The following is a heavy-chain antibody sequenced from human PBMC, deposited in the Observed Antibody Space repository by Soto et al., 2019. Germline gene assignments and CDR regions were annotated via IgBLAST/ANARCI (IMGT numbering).Heavy chain of an antibody. Sequence: EVRLLESGGGLVQPGGSLRLSCFASGFTFPNYAMSWVRQAPGKGLEWVSVVTGRASSTYYADSVEGRFTISRDNSRNTLFLQMNSLGAEDKAVYYCAKHLPSKKKQRLWAYAFHIWGQGTMLTVSS. J-gene: IGHJ3*02. V-gene: IGHV3-23*01. CDR1: GFTFPNYA. D-gene: IGHD6-25*01. CDR2: VTGRASST. CDR3: AKHLPSKKKQRLWAYAFHI.